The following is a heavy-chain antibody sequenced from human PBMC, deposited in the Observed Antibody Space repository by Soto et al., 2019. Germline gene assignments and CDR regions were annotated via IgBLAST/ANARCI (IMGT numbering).Heavy chain of an antibody. V-gene: IGHV3-23*01. CDR1: GFTFSSYA. CDR2: ISGSGGST. Sequence: RESLRLSCAASGFTFSSYAMSWVRQPPGKGLEWVSAISGSGGSTDYVDSVKGRFTISRDNSKNTLYLQMTSLRAEDTAVYYCAKLQAYNYGPGACFDYWGQGTLVTVSS. D-gene: IGHD5-18*01. CDR3: AKLQAYNYGPGACFDY. J-gene: IGHJ4*02.